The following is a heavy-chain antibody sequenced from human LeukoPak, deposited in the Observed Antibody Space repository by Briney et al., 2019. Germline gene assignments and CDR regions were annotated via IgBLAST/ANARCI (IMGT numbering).Heavy chain of an antibody. CDR1: GGTFSSYA. CDR2: IIPILGTA. J-gene: IGHJ4*02. Sequence: GASVKVSCEASGGTFSSYAISWVRQDRGQGREWVGGIIPILGTANYAQKFQGRVTITADESTSTAYMQLSSLRYDHTAVYYCARGPSTTVPPDPLDYWRQGTLVTVSS. CDR3: ARGPSTTVPPDPLDY. V-gene: IGHV1-69*13. D-gene: IGHD4-17*01.